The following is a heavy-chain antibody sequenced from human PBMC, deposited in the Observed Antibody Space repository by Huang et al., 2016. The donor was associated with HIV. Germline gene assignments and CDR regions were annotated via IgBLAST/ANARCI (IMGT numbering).Heavy chain of an antibody. J-gene: IGHJ6*02. D-gene: IGHD2-2*01. CDR3: ARENEFCGSTNCHHYYYGLDV. V-gene: IGHV4-4*07. Sequence: QVQLQESGPGLVKPSETLSLTCTVSGGSISTYYWSWIRQSAGKGLEWIGRFYTRGNTNSNPSLRSRVTMSVDTSKNQCSLRLTSVTAADTAVYYCARENEFCGSTNCHHYYYGLDVWGQGTTVTVSS. CDR2: FYTRGNT. CDR1: GGSISTYY.